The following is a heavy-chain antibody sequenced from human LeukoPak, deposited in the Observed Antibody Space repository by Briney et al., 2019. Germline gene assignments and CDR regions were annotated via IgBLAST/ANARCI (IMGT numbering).Heavy chain of an antibody. V-gene: IGHV3-48*01. D-gene: IGHD2-2*01. CDR3: ARALPAASHTSFDY. Sequence: GGSLRLSCAASGFTFSSYSMNWVRQAPGKGLEWVSYISSSSSTTYYADSEKGRFTISRDISKNTVYLQMNNLRAEDTALFYCARALPAASHTSFDYWGQGALVTVSS. CDR2: ISSSSSTT. J-gene: IGHJ4*02. CDR1: GFTFSSYS.